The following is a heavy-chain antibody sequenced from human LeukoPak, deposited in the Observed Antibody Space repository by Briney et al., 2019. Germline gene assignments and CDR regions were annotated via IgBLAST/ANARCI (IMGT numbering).Heavy chain of an antibody. Sequence: SETLFLTCAVYGGSFSGYYWSWIRQPPGKGLEWIGEINHSGSTNYNPSLKSRVTISVDTSKNQFSLKLSSVTAADTAVYYCARGRTYYDSSLNLWGQGTLVTVSS. CDR1: GGSFSGYY. V-gene: IGHV4-34*01. D-gene: IGHD3-22*01. J-gene: IGHJ4*02. CDR2: INHSGST. CDR3: ARGRTYYDSSLNL.